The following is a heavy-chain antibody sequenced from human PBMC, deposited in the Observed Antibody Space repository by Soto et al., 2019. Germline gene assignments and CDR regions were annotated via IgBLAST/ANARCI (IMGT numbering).Heavy chain of an antibody. CDR1: GGTFSSYA. Sequence: QVQLVQSGAEVKKPGSSVKVSCKASGGTFSSYAISWVRQAPGQGLEWMGGIIPIFGTANYAQKFQGRVTITAGESTSTAYMELSSQRSEDTAVYYCARQYSSSWRWYFDLWGRGTLVTVSS. CDR2: IIPIFGTA. D-gene: IGHD6-13*01. CDR3: ARQYSSSWRWYFDL. V-gene: IGHV1-69*01. J-gene: IGHJ2*01.